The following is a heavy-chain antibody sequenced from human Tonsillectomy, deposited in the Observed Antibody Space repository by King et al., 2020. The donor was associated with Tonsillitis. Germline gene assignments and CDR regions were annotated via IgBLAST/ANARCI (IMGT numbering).Heavy chain of an antibody. V-gene: IGHV4-59*01. D-gene: IGHD3-9*01. J-gene: IGHJ6*02. Sequence: QLQESGPGLVKPSETLSLICTVSGGSISSYYWSWIRQPPGKGLEWIGDIYYSGSTNYNPSLKSRVTISGDTSKNQFSLKLSSVTAADTAVYYCASFTGYSYYYFGMDVWGQGTTVTVSS. CDR3: ASFTGYSYYYFGMDV. CDR2: IYYSGST. CDR1: GGSISSYY.